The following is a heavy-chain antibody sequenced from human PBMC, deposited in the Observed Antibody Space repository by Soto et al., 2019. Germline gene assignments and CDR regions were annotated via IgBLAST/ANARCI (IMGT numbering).Heavy chain of an antibody. CDR3: ARDGGWTVKRLNNYYFYMDV. V-gene: IGHV4-31*11. Sequence: QVQLQESGPGLVKPSETLSLTCAVSGGSISSGEDYWSWIRQRPGKGLEWIGYIFSSGSTFYNPSLKIRVSISRDTAQTHFSLRLSAVTAADTAIYYCARDGGWTVKRLNNYYFYMDVWGKGKTVTVSS. J-gene: IGHJ6*03. D-gene: IGHD4-4*01. CDR1: GGSISSGEDY. CDR2: IFSSGST.